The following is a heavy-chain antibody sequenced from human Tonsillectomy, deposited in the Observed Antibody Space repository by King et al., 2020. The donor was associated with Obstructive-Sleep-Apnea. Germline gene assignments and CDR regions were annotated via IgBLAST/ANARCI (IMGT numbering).Heavy chain of an antibody. CDR1: GFTFDNFA. D-gene: IGHD2-2*02. CDR2: ISWSSGGI. Sequence: VQLVESGGGLVQPGSSLRLSCAASGFTFDNFAMHGVRQAPGKGLEWVSGISWSSGGIGYADFVKGRFTISRDNAKTSLYLQMNSLRAEDTSLYSCSIDYTRCSSAFTSCGQRSLVTAPS. J-gene: IGHJ5*02. CDR3: SIDYTRCSSAFTS. V-gene: IGHV3-9*01.